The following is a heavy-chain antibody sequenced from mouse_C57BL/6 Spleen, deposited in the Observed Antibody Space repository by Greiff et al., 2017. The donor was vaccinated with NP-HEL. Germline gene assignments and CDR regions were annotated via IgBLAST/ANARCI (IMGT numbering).Heavy chain of an antibody. Sequence: DVHLVESGGDLVQPGGSLKLSCAASGFTFSSYGMSWVRPTPDQRLEWVATISSGGRYTYYPDSVKGRFTISRDNAKNTLYLQMSSLKSEDTAMYYCARHNYGSSKYFDVWGTGTTVTVSS. CDR1: GFTFSSYG. V-gene: IGHV5-6*01. CDR3: ARHNYGSSKYFDV. D-gene: IGHD1-1*01. J-gene: IGHJ1*03. CDR2: ISSGGRYT.